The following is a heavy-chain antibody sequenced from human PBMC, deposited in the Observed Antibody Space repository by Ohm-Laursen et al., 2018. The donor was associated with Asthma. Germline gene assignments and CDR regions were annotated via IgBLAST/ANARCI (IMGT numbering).Heavy chain of an antibody. V-gene: IGHV3-30*18. D-gene: IGHD3-16*02. Sequence: SLRLSCSASGFTFRSYGMHWVRQAPGKGLEWVAVISYDGSNKYYADSVKGRFTISRDNSKNTLYLQMNSLRAEDTAVYCCAKDDRIPGNFDYWGQGTLVTVSS. J-gene: IGHJ4*02. CDR1: GFTFRSYG. CDR2: ISYDGSNK. CDR3: AKDDRIPGNFDY.